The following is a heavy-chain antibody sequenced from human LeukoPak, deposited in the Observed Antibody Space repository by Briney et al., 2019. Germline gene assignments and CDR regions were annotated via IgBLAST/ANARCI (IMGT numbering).Heavy chain of an antibody. CDR2: IYYSGST. D-gene: IGHD5-18*01. Sequence: PSETLSLTCTVSSGSISSSSYYWGWILQPPGKGLEWIGSIYYSGSTYYNPSLKSRVTISVDTSKNQFSLKLSSVTAADTAVYYCARQSGYSYGPLPYWGQGTLVTVSS. J-gene: IGHJ4*02. CDR3: ARQSGYSYGPLPY. CDR1: SGSISSSSYY. V-gene: IGHV4-39*01.